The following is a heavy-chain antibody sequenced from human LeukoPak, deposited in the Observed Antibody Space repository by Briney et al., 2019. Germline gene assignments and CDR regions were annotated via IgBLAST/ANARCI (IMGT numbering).Heavy chain of an antibody. CDR2: INHSGST. CDR3: ARAMYYYDSSGYLGGHYFDY. Sequence: SETLSLTCAVYGGSFSGYYWSWIRQPPGKGLEWIGEINHSGSTNYNPSLKSRVTISVDTSKNQFSLKLSSVTAADTAVYYCARAMYYYDSSGYLGGHYFDYWGQGTLVIVSS. J-gene: IGHJ4*02. D-gene: IGHD3-22*01. CDR1: GGSFSGYY. V-gene: IGHV4-34*01.